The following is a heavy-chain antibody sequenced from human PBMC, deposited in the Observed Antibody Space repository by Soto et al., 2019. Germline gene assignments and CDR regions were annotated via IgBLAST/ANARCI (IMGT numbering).Heavy chain of an antibody. V-gene: IGHV4-31*03. J-gene: IGHJ3*02. CDR3: ARQGREYYYDSSGYGDAFDI. Sequence: PSETLSLTCTVSGGSISSGGYYWSWIRQHPGKGLEWIGYIYYSGSTYYNPSLKSRVTISVDTSKNQFSLKLSSVTAADTAVYYCARQGREYYYDSSGYGDAFDIWGQGTMVTVSS. D-gene: IGHD3-22*01. CDR2: IYYSGST. CDR1: GGSISSGGYY.